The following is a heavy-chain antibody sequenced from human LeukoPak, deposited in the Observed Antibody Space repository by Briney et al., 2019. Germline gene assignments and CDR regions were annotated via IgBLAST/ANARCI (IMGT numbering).Heavy chain of an antibody. Sequence: SETLSLTCTVSGGSISSYYWSWIRQPPGKGLEWIGYIYYSGSTNYNPSLKSRVTISVDTSKNQFSLKLSSVTAADTAVYYYARISRGRSGYYADYWGKGPPVTVSS. V-gene: IGHV4-59*01. D-gene: IGHD3-22*01. J-gene: IGHJ4*02. CDR1: GGSISSYY. CDR3: ARISRGRSGYYADY. CDR2: IYYSGST.